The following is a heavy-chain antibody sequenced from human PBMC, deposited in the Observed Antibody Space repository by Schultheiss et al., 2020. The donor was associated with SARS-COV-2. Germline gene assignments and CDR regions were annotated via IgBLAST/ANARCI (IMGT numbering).Heavy chain of an antibody. Sequence: GGSLRLSCAASGFTFSSYAMSWVRQAPGKGLEWVANIKQDGSEKYYVDSVKGRFTISRDNAKNSLSLQTNSVRAEDTAVYYCARRGIAVANYYGMDVWGQGATVTVSS. CDR1: GFTFSSYA. J-gene: IGHJ6*02. CDR2: IKQDGSEK. V-gene: IGHV3-7*01. D-gene: IGHD6-19*01. CDR3: ARRGIAVANYYGMDV.